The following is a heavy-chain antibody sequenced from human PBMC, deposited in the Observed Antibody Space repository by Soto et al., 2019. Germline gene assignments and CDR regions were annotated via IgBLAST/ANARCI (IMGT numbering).Heavy chain of an antibody. D-gene: IGHD1-26*01. CDR1: GFTFTTYG. CDR2: ISGSGDNT. J-gene: IGHJ6*02. CDR3: AKVLSGSYYYYYALDV. V-gene: IGHV3-23*01. Sequence: PGGSLRLSCAASGFTFTTYGMTWVRQAPGEGLEWISVISGSGDNTYYADSVKGRFTISRDNSKNTLYLQMDSLRAEDAAVYYCAKVLSGSYYYYYALDVWGQGTTVTVSS.